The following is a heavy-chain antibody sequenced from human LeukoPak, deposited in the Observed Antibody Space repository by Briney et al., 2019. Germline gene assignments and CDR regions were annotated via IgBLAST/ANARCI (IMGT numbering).Heavy chain of an antibody. V-gene: IGHV3-23*01. CDR3: VRRADASSGWGDHDF. CDR2: IGGSGDKT. D-gene: IGHD6-19*01. CDR1: GFTFSSYA. Sequence: GGSLRLSCAASGFTFSSYAMSWVRQAPGKGLEWVSTIGGSGDKTFYADSVKGRFTISRDNSKNMVHLQMNSLTGEDTALYYCVRRADASSGWGDHDFWGQGALVTVSS. J-gene: IGHJ4*02.